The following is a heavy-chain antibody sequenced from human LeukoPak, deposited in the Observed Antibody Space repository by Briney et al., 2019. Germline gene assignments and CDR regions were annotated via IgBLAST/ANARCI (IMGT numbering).Heavy chain of an antibody. CDR2: IKQDGSEK. J-gene: IGHJ3*02. CDR3: AREAVGDAFDM. CDR1: GFTFSSYW. Sequence: GGSLRLSCAAFGFTFSSYWMSWVRQAPGKGLEWVANIKQDGSEKYYVDSVKGRFTISRDNAKNSLYLQMNSLRAEDTAIYYCAREAVGDAFDMWGQGTMVTVSS. D-gene: IGHD6-19*01. V-gene: IGHV3-7*01.